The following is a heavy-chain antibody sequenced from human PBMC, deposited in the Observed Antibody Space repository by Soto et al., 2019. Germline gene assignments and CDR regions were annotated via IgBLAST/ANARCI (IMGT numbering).Heavy chain of an antibody. CDR1: GFTFSDYW. D-gene: IGHD3-9*01. V-gene: IGHV3-7*01. J-gene: IGHJ6*02. CDR2: IKQDGSVK. CDR3: AGYDILTAYNPPHDMDV. Sequence: PGGSLRLSCAASGFTFSDYWMTWVRQAPGEGLEWLANIKQDGSVKSYVDSVKGRFTISRDNAKNSLYLQMNSLRAEDTSVYYCAGYDILTAYNPPHDMDVWGQGTTVTVSS.